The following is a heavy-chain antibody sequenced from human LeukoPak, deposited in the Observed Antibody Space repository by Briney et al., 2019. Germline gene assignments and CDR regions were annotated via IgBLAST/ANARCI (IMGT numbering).Heavy chain of an antibody. CDR1: GYTFTGYY. J-gene: IGHJ4*02. D-gene: IGHD3-10*01. CDR2: INPNSGGT. CDR3: ARVYYGSGSYLVY. Sequence: ASVKVSCKASGYTFTGYYMHWVQQAPGQGLEWMGRINPNSGGTNYAQKFQGRVTMTRDTSISTAYMELSRLRSDDTAVYYCARVYYGSGSYLVYWGQGTLVTVSS. V-gene: IGHV1-2*06.